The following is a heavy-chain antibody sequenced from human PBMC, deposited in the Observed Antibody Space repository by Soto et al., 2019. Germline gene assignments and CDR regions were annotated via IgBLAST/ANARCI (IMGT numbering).Heavy chain of an antibody. D-gene: IGHD3-3*01. CDR3: ARGEGYYDFWSGYRYGMDV. J-gene: IGHJ6*02. CDR2: IYTSGST. Sequence: QVQLQESGPGLVKPSETLSITCTVSGGSISSYYWSWIRQPAGKGLEWIGRIYTSGSTNYNPSLKSRVTMSVDTSKNQFSLKLSSVTAADTAVYYCARGEGYYDFWSGYRYGMDVWGQGTTVTVSS. CDR1: GGSISSYY. V-gene: IGHV4-4*07.